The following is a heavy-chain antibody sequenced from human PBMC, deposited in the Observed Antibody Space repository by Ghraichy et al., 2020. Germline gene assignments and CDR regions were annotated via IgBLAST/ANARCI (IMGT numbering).Heavy chain of an antibody. CDR3: AKVRGFSYQRGAFDI. CDR1: GFTFDTYA. V-gene: IGHV3-9*01. J-gene: IGHJ3*02. Sequence: SLNISCAGSGFTFDTYAMPWLRQSPGKGLEWVSGMSWNSDYIDYADSVKGRFTISRDNAKNSLYLQMNSLRIEDTALYYCAKVRGFSYQRGAFDIWGQGTMVIVSS. CDR2: MSWNSDYI. D-gene: IGHD5-18*01.